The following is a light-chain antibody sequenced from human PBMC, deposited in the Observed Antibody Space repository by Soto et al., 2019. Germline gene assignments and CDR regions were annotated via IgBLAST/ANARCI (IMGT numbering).Light chain of an antibody. J-gene: IGLJ1*01. CDR1: IRDVGNYNY. CDR3: SSYTSTSTLYV. Sequence: QSALAHPASVAGSPGQSITISCTGTIRDVGNYNYVSWYQQDPGKAPKLIIYEVSNRPSGVSSRFSGSKSDNTASLTISGLQAEDEADYYCSSYTSTSTLYVFGTGTKVTVL. V-gene: IGLV2-14*01. CDR2: EVS.